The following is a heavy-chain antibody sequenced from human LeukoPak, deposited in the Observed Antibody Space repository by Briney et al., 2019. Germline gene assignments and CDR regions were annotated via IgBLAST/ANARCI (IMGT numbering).Heavy chain of an antibody. CDR1: GFTFDDYG. D-gene: IGHD5-18*01. J-gene: IGHJ4*02. CDR2: INWNGGST. Sequence: PGGSLRLSCAASGFTFDDYGMSWVRQAPGKVLEWVSGINWNGGSTGYADSVKGRFTISRDNAKNSLYLQMNSLRAEDTALYYCARELLSYSYGWGVFDYWGQGTLVTVSS. CDR3: ARELLSYSYGWGVFDY. V-gene: IGHV3-20*04.